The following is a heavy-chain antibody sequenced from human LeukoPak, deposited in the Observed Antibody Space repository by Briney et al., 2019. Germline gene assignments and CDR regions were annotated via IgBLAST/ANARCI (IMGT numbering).Heavy chain of an antibody. Sequence: ASVKVSCKASGYTFTSYYMHWVRQAPGQGLEWMGIINPSGGSTRYAQKFQGRVTMTRDTSTSTVYMELSSLRSEDTAVYYCAKESVPYSGSYTTWGQGTLVTVSS. CDR1: GYTFTSYY. CDR3: AKESVPYSGSYTT. V-gene: IGHV1-46*01. J-gene: IGHJ5*02. D-gene: IGHD1-26*01. CDR2: INPSGGST.